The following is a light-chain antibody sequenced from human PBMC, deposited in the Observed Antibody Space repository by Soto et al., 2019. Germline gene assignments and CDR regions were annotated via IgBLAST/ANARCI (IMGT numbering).Light chain of an antibody. J-gene: IGKJ5*01. CDR1: QSLVHSDGIAY. V-gene: IGKV2-30*02. CDR3: MQGTHWPIT. CDR2: KVS. Sequence: VVTHSPLSLPLTLVQPASSCCRXNQSLVHSDGIAYFSWFQQRPGRSPRRLIYKVSNRDSGVPARFSGSGSGTDFALKISRVEAEDVGVYYCMQGTHWPITFGQGTRLEIK.